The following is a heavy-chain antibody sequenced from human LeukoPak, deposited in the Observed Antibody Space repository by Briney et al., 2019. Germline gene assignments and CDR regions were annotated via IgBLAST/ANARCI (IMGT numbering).Heavy chain of an antibody. CDR1: GGSISSYY. Sequence: PSETLSLTCTVSGGSISSYYWSWIRQPPGKGLEWIGYIYYSGSTNYNPPLKSRVTISVDTSKNQFSLNLSSVTAADTAVYYCARDQGYGMDVWGQGTTVTVSS. CDR3: ARDQGYGMDV. V-gene: IGHV4-59*01. J-gene: IGHJ6*02. CDR2: IYYSGST.